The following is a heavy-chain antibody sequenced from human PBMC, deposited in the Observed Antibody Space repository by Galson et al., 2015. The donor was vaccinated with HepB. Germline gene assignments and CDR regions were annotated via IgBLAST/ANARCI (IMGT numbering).Heavy chain of an antibody. CDR2: IKQDGSEK. D-gene: IGHD4-23*01. J-gene: IGHJ3*02. Sequence: SLRLSCAASGFTFSSYWMSWVRQAPGKGLEWVANIKQDGSEKYYVDSVKGRFTISRDNAKNSLYLQMNSLRAEDTAVYYCARAYGGLLPAAFDIWGQGTMVTVSS. CDR1: GFTFSSYW. CDR3: ARAYGGLLPAAFDI. V-gene: IGHV3-7*03.